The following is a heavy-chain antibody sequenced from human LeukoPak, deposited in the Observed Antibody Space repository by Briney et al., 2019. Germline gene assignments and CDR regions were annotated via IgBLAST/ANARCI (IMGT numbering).Heavy chain of an antibody. D-gene: IGHD2-2*01. CDR2: ISPYNGNT. V-gene: IGHV1-18*01. Sequence: GASVKVSCKASDYNFLDYGVTWVRQAPGQGLEWMGWISPYNGNTNYAERFQGRVTLTTDTSATIVYMELRSLRSEDTAVYYCARDKYGAPSDAFDIWGQGTMVTVSS. J-gene: IGHJ3*02. CDR3: ARDKYGAPSDAFDI. CDR1: DYNFLDYG.